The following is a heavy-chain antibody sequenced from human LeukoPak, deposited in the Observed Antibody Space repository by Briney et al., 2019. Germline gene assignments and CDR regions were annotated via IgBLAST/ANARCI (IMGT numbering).Heavy chain of an antibody. J-gene: IGHJ4*02. D-gene: IGHD3-16*02. CDR1: GFTFSSYW. Sequence: PGGSLRLSRAVSGFTFSSYWMSWVAQAPGKGLEWVATIKQDVSEKYYVDSLKGRFTISRDNAKTSLYVQMNSLRADDTAVYFCARDSWSGYDFTWGSYRLDYWGQGTLVTVSS. CDR2: IKQDVSEK. V-gene: IGHV3-7*01. CDR3: ARDSWSGYDFTWGSYRLDY.